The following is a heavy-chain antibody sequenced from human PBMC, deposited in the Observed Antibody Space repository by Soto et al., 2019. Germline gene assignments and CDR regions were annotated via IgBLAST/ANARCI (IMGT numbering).Heavy chain of an antibody. CDR1: GFTFSSYG. CDR3: TKRRNVLRFLEWSSGMEV. Sequence: VGSLRLSCAASGFTFSSYGMHWVRQAPGKGLEWVAFISHDGSNKYYGDSMKGRIAMSRDNSKSTLYLQMSSLRVEDTAVYYCTKRRNVLRFLEWSSGMEVWGQGTTVTVSS. J-gene: IGHJ6*02. V-gene: IGHV3-30*18. D-gene: IGHD3-3*01. CDR2: ISHDGSNK.